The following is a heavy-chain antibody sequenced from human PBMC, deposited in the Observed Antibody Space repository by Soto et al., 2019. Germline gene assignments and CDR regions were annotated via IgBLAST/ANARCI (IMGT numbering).Heavy chain of an antibody. CDR3: ARQGALGGYDLKHFDY. CDR2: IYPGDSDT. CDR1: GYSFTSYW. J-gene: IGHJ4*02. V-gene: IGHV5-51*01. D-gene: IGHD5-12*01. Sequence: GESLKISCKGSGYSFTSYWIGWVRQMPRKGLEWMGIIYPGDSDTRYSPSFQGQVTISADKSISTAYLQWSSLKASDTAMYYCARQGALGGYDLKHFDYWGQGTLVTVSS.